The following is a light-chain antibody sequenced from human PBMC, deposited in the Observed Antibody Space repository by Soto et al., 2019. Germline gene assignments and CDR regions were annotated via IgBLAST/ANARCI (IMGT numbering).Light chain of an antibody. J-gene: IGKJ1*01. CDR1: QSVSSTF. CDR2: GAS. V-gene: IGKV3-20*01. Sequence: DIVLTQSPGTLSLSPGERATLSCRASQSVSSTFFAWYQQKPGQAPRLLMFGASNRATGIPDRFSGSGSGTDFTLTISRLEPEDFAMYYCQQYGTSPRGTFGQGTKV. CDR3: QQYGTSPRGT.